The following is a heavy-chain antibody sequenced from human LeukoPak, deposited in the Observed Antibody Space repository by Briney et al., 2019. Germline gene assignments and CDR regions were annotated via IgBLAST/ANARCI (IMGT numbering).Heavy chain of an antibody. Sequence: PSETLSLTCTVSGGSISSYYWSWIRQPAGKGLEWIGRIYTSGSTNYNPSLKSRVTMSVDTSKNQFSLKLSSVTAADTAVYYCARDRSSFRYTHNWFDPWGQGTLVTVSS. J-gene: IGHJ5*02. V-gene: IGHV4-4*07. CDR2: IYTSGST. CDR1: GGSISSYY. CDR3: ARDRSSFRYTHNWFDP. D-gene: IGHD3-16*02.